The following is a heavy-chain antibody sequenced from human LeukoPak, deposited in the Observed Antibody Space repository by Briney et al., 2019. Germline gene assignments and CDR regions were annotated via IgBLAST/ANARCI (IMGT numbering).Heavy chain of an antibody. D-gene: IGHD6-13*01. CDR2: ISWNSGSI. V-gene: IGHV3-9*01. Sequence: GGSLRLSCAASGFTFDDYAMHWVRQAPGKGLEWVSGISWNSGSIGYADSVKGRFTISRDNAKNSLYLQMNSLRAEDTALYYCAKDPAAAGSFYGMDAWGQGTTVTVSS. CDR1: GFTFDDYA. CDR3: AKDPAAAGSFYGMDA. J-gene: IGHJ6*02.